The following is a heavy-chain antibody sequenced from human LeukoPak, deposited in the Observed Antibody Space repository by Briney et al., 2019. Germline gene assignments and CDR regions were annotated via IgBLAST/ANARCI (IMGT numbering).Heavy chain of an antibody. Sequence: ASVKVSCKASGYTFTSYDINWVRQAAGQGLEWMGWMNPNSGNTVYAQKFQGRVTITRNTSISTAYMELSSLRSEDTAVYYCARGLRLRIRPFYWFDPWGQGTLVTVSS. J-gene: IGHJ5*02. V-gene: IGHV1-8*03. D-gene: IGHD2-15*01. CDR3: ARGLRLRIRPFYWFDP. CDR2: MNPNSGNT. CDR1: GYTFTSYD.